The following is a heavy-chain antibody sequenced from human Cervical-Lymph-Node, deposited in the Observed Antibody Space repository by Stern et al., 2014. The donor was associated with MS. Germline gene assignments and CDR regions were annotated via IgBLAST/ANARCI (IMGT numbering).Heavy chain of an antibody. CDR3: VSDGSGWRN. V-gene: IGHV3-73*01. D-gene: IGHD3-10*01. CDR1: GILFSGAS. Sequence: EVQLVESGGGLVQPGGSLKLSCAASGILFSGASMHWVRQPSGKGLEWIGRIRSKTNAYTATYTASLKGRFTISRDDSKSTTYLQMNSLKTEDTAVYYCVSDGSGWRNWGQGTLFTVSS. CDR2: IRSKTNAYTA. J-gene: IGHJ4*02.